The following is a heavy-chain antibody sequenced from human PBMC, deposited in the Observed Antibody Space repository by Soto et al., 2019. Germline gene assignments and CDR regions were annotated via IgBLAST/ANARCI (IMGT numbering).Heavy chain of an antibody. D-gene: IGHD2-8*02. CDR1: GGSISSYY. V-gene: IGHV4-59*08. Sequence: SETLSLTCTVSGGSISSYYWSWIRQPPGKGLEYIGYIHYGGSTNYKPSLRSRVTISVDTSKNQFSLKLSSVTAADTAVYYCARHWTGLDYWGQGTPVTVSS. CDR2: IHYGGST. CDR3: ARHWTGLDY. J-gene: IGHJ4*02.